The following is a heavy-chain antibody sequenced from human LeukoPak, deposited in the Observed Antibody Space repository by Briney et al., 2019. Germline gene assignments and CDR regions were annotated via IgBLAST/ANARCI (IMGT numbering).Heavy chain of an antibody. J-gene: IGHJ4*02. D-gene: IGHD1-26*01. CDR3: TRDTDGSLDY. V-gene: IGHV3-21*01. CDR1: GFTFSSYT. Sequence: GGSLRLSCAASGFTFSSYTMNWVRQAPGKGLEWVSSISSSGNYIYYADSLKGRFTISRDNPKNSLYLQMNNLRADDTAVYYCTRDTDGSLDYWGQGILVTVAS. CDR2: ISSSGNYI.